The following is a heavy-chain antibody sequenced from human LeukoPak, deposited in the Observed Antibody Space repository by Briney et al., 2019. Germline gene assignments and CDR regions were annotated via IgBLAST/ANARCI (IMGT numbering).Heavy chain of an antibody. J-gene: IGHJ4*02. CDR2: IWYDGSNK. CDR1: GFTFSSYG. Sequence: GGSLRLSCAASGFTFSSYGMRWVRQAPGKGLEWVAVIWYDGSNKYYGDSVKGRFTISRDNSKNTLYLQMNSVRAEDTAVYYCARGVWPSLFDYWGQGTLITVSS. D-gene: IGHD2-21*01. V-gene: IGHV3-33*01. CDR3: ARGVWPSLFDY.